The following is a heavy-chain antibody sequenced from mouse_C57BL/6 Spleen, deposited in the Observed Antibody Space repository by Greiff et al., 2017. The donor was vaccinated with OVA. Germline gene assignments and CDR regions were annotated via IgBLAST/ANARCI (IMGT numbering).Heavy chain of an antibody. CDR1: GYTFTTYP. D-gene: IGHD2-4*01. J-gene: IGHJ2*01. CDR3: ARGQGYYDYDGGRFDY. CDR2: FHPYNDDT. V-gene: IGHV1-47*01. Sequence: QVQLQQSGAELVKPGASVKMSCKASGYTFTTYPIEWMKQNHGKSLEWIGNFHPYNDDTKYNEKFKGKATLTVEKSSSTVYLELSRLTSADSAVYYCARGQGYYDYDGGRFDYWGQGTTLTVSS.